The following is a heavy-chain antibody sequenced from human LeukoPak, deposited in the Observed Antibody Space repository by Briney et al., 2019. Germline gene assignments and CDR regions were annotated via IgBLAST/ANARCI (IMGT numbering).Heavy chain of an antibody. CDR1: GGTFSNYA. J-gene: IGHJ4*02. Sequence: ASVKVSCKASGGTFSNYAISWVRQAPGQGLEWMGWMNPNSGNTGYAQKFQGRVTMTRNTSISTAYMELSSLRSEDTAVYYCARFPLAMVRGVIPRSFDYWGQGTLVTVSS. D-gene: IGHD3-10*01. CDR2: MNPNSGNT. V-gene: IGHV1-8*02. CDR3: ARFPLAMVRGVIPRSFDY.